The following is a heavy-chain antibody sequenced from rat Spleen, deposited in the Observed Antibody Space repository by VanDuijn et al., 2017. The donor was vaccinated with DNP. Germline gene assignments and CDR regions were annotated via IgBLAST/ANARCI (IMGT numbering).Heavy chain of an antibody. CDR2: IIYDGSRT. CDR1: GFTFSDYY. Sequence: EVQLVESGGGLVQPGRSLKLSCAASGFTFSDYYMAWVRQAPKKGLEWVATIIYDGSRTYYRDSVKGRFTISRDYARSTLYLQMDSLRSEDTATYYCARVGDFHDGGDGDVLDVWGQGTSVTVSS. J-gene: IGHJ4*01. D-gene: IGHD1-12*02. CDR3: ARVGDFHDGGDGDVLDV. V-gene: IGHV5S10*01.